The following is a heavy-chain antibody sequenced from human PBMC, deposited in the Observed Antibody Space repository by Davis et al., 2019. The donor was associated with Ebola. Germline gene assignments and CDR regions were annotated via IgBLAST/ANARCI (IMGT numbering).Heavy chain of an antibody. J-gene: IGHJ4*02. D-gene: IGHD3-22*01. V-gene: IGHV3-30*18. Sequence: GGSLRLSCGVSTFTFSSYGMHWVRQAPGKGLEWVAVISYDGSNKYYADSVKGRFTISRDNSKNTLYLQMNSLRAEDTSVYYCAKGLGYYYDSSGYRYWGQGTLVTVSS. CDR1: TFTFSSYG. CDR2: ISYDGSNK. CDR3: AKGLGYYYDSSGYRY.